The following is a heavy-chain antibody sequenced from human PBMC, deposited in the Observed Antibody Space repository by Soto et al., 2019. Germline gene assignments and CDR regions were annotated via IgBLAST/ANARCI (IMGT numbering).Heavy chain of an antibody. Sequence: ASLKVSCKDSRYTIDSCARRWVHQAHGQRLEWMGWINAGYGNTKSSQKFQDRVTISRDTSASTAYMELSSLRAEDTAVYYCARGFSAGKGSPPAFWGQRSLVTVSS. CDR1: RYTIDSCA. J-gene: IGHJ4*02. CDR3: ARGFSAGKGSPPAF. CDR2: INAGYGNT. D-gene: IGHD6-13*01. V-gene: IGHV1-3*01.